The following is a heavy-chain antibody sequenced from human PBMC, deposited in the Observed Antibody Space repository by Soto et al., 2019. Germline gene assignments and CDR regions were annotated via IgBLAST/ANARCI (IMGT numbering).Heavy chain of an antibody. Sequence: EVQLLESGGGLVQPGGSLRLSCAASGFTFSSYAMSWVRQAPGKGLEWVSAISGSGASTYYAASVTGRFTISRHNSKNTLYLQMISLRAEDRAVYQCAKGLGYSSGAGDYWGQGTVVHVSS. V-gene: IGHV3-23*01. D-gene: IGHD6-25*01. CDR3: AKGLGYSSGAGDY. CDR1: GFTFSSYA. CDR2: ISGSGAST. J-gene: IGHJ4*02.